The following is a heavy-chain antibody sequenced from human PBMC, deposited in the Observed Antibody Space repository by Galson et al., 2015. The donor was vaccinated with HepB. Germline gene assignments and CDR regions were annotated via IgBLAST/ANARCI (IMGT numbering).Heavy chain of an antibody. CDR2: IRSKANSYVT. D-gene: IGHD3-22*01. CDR3: TRIQYYYDSSAFDY. J-gene: IGHJ4*02. V-gene: IGHV3-73*01. CDR1: GFTFSGSA. Sequence: SLRLSCAASGFTFSGSAMHWVRQASGKGLEWVGRIRSKANSYVTAYAASVKGRFTISRDDSKNMAYLQMNSLKTEDTAVYYCTRIQYYYDSSAFDYWGQGTLATVSS.